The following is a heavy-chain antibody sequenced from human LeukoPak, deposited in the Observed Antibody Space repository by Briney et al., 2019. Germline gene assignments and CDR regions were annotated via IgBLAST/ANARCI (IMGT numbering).Heavy chain of an antibody. V-gene: IGHV3-23*01. Sequence: PGGSLRLSCVASGFTSSSYAMSWVRQAPGKGLEWVSAISGSGGSTYYADSVKGRFTISRDNSKNTLYLQMNSLRAEDTAVYYCARGSDDRGVYDYWGQGTLVTVSS. CDR1: GFTSSSYA. CDR3: ARGSDDRGVYDY. J-gene: IGHJ4*02. D-gene: IGHD3-10*01. CDR2: ISGSGGST.